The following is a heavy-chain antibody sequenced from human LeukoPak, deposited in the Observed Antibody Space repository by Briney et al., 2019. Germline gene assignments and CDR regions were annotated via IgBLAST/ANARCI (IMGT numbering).Heavy chain of an antibody. CDR2: ISSDGTST. V-gene: IGHV3-64*01. CDR3: AREAPPGSFDY. D-gene: IGHD6-19*01. Sequence: GGSLRLSCAVSGFTFSTYSMHWVRQDPGKGLESVSAISSDGTSTYYANSVKGRFTISRDNSKYTLYLQMGSLRPEDTAVYYCAREAPPGSFDYWGQGTLVTVSS. CDR1: GFTFSTYS. J-gene: IGHJ4*02.